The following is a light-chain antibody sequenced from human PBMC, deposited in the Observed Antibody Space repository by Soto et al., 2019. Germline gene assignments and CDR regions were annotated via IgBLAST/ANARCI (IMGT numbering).Light chain of an antibody. CDR1: QNVSSN. J-gene: IGKJ1*01. CDR3: QQYNDWPLT. V-gene: IGKV3-15*01. CDR2: GAF. Sequence: EIRMKQSPATLSVSPRERGTLSCRASQNVSSNLAWYQQKPGQAPSLLIYGAFTRATGIPARFSGTGSGTEFTLTTSSLQSEDFALYYCQQYNDWPLTFGQGTKVDI.